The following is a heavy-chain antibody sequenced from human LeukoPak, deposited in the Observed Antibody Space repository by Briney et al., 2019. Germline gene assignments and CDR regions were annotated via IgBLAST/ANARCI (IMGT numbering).Heavy chain of an antibody. CDR1: GFRFTNAW. CDR2: IKSKADGGTT. J-gene: IGHJ4*02. CDR3: ATDLGLTMIRGVIAS. V-gene: IGHV3-15*01. D-gene: IGHD3-10*01. Sequence: GGSLRLSCAPSGFRFTNAWMTWVRRAPGKGLEWVGRIKSKADGGTTDYGAPMKGRFTISRDDSKNTLYLQMNSLETEDTAVYYCATDLGLTMIRGVIASWGQGTLVTVSS.